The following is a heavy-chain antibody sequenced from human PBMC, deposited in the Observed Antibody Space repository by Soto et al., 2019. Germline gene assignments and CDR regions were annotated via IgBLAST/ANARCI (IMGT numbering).Heavy chain of an antibody. Sequence: EVKLVESGGGLFQPGGSLRLSCETSGFIFRMYWMHWVRQVPGKGPQWVARITDDGSTTYYAASVEGPFTISRDNAKNALYLQMTSLSADDTAVYYSPTGPRPTSRGTGAFWGQGTLVTVSS. J-gene: IGHJ4*02. CDR1: GFIFRMYW. V-gene: IGHV3-74*01. D-gene: IGHD3-10*01. CDR2: ITDDGSTT. CDR3: PTGPRPTSRGTGAF.